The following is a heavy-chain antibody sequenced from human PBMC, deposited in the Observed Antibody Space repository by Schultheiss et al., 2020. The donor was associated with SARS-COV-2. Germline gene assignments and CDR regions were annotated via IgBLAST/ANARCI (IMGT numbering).Heavy chain of an antibody. J-gene: IGHJ5*02. CDR3: ARGFYVSGSWWFDP. CDR1: GGSFSGYY. D-gene: IGHD3-10*01. CDR2: INHSGST. Sequence: SETLSLTCAVYGGSFSGYYWSWIRQPPGKGLEWIGEINHSGSTNYNPSLKSRVTISVDTSKNQFSLKLSSVTAADTAVYYCARGFYVSGSWWFDPWGQGTLVTVSS. V-gene: IGHV4-34*01.